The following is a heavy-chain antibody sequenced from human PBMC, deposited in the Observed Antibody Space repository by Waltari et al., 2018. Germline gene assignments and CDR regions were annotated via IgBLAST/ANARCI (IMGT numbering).Heavy chain of an antibody. CDR2: IYTSGST. V-gene: IGHV4-61*02. CDR1: GGSISSGSYY. CDR3: ARDRPVYDSSGYYYVDAFDI. D-gene: IGHD3-22*01. Sequence: QVQLQESGPGLVKPSQTLSLTCTVSGGSISSGSYYWSWLRQPAGQGREWIGRIYTSGSTNYNPSLKSRVTISVDTSKNQFSLKLSSVTAADTAVYYCARDRPVYDSSGYYYVDAFDIWGQGTMVTVSS. J-gene: IGHJ3*02.